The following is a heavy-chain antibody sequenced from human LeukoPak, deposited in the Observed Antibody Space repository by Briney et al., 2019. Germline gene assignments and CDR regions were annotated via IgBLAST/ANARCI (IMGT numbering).Heavy chain of an antibody. Sequence: GGSLRLSCAASGFTFSTYSMNWVRQAPGKGLEWVSYISSSSSTIYYADSVKGRFTISRDNTKNSLYLQMNSLRAEDTAVFYCARDQYDTWSRRGNFDSWGQGTLVIVSS. CDR3: ARDQYDTWSRRGNFDS. J-gene: IGHJ4*02. CDR1: GFTFSTYS. V-gene: IGHV3-48*04. D-gene: IGHD3-3*01. CDR2: ISSSSSTI.